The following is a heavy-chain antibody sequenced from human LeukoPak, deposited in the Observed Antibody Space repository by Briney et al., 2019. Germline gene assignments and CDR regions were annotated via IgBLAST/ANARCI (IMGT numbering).Heavy chain of an antibody. CDR3: ARDYYDSSGYYHQYAFDI. CDR2: IYYSGST. CDR1: GGSISSGDYY. J-gene: IGHJ3*02. Sequence: SQTLSLTCTVSGGSISSGDYYWSWIRQPPGKGLEWIGYIYYSGSTYYNPSLKSRVTISVDTSKNQFSLKLSSVTAADTAVYYCARDYYDSSGYYHQYAFDIWGQGTMVTVSS. D-gene: IGHD3-22*01. V-gene: IGHV4-30-4*08.